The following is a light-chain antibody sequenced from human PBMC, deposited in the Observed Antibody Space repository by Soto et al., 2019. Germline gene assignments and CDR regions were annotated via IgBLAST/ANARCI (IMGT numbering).Light chain of an antibody. Sequence: QPVLTQPPSASGSPGQSVTISCTGTSSDVGGYNYVSWYQRHPGKAPKLMIYEVTKRPSGVPDRFSGSKSGNTASLTVSGLQAEDEADYYCSSYAGSNNFVVFGGGTKLTVL. J-gene: IGLJ2*01. V-gene: IGLV2-8*01. CDR3: SSYAGSNNFVV. CDR1: SSDVGGYNY. CDR2: EVT.